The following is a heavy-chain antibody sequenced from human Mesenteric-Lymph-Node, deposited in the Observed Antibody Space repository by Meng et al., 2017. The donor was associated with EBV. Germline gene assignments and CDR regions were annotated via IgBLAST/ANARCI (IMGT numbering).Heavy chain of an antibody. CDR3: AHGGVAIINNWFDP. CDR1: GGSISTTGYY. Sequence: QLQLQESGPGLVKSSATLFLTCTVSGGSISTTGYYWGWIRQPPGKGLEWIGSMFYSGTTYYNPSLKSRVTISVDTSRNQFSLKLNSVTAADTAVYYCAHGGVAIINNWFDPWGQGTLFTVSS. V-gene: IGHV4-39*07. D-gene: IGHD3-10*01. J-gene: IGHJ5*02. CDR2: MFYSGTT.